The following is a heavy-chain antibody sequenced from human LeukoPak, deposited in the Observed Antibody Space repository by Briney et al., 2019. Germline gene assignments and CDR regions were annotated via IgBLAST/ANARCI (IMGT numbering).Heavy chain of an antibody. CDR1: GYTFTSYD. CDR3: AWASGSYYSIDY. J-gene: IGHJ4*02. CDR2: INPSGGST. Sequence: ASVKVSCKASGYTFTSYDINWVRQAPGQGLEWMGIINPSGGSTSYAQKFQGRVTMTRDTSTSTVYMELSSLRSEDTAVCYCAWASGSYYSIDYWGQGTLVTVSS. V-gene: IGHV1-46*03. D-gene: IGHD1-26*01.